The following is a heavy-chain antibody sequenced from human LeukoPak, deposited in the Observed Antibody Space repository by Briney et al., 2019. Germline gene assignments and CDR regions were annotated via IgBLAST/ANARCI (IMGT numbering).Heavy chain of an antibody. Sequence: GSLRLSCAASGFTFSTYSMNWVRQAPGKGLEWVSAISSSSTYIYYADSVKGRITITRDNAKNSLYLQMNSLRAEDTAVYYCARLLYDYVWGSYRSYYFDFWGQGTLVTVSS. CDR1: GFTFSTYS. D-gene: IGHD3-16*02. CDR2: ISSSSTYI. J-gene: IGHJ4*02. V-gene: IGHV3-21*01. CDR3: ARLLYDYVWGSYRSYYFDF.